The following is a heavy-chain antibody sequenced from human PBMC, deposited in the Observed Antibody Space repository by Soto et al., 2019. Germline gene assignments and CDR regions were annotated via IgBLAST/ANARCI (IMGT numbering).Heavy chain of an antibody. Sequence: PSETLSLTCTVSGGSVSIDDYYWNWIRQPPGKGLEWIGYVYNSGSTNYNPSLKSRGTISVDTSKRQFSLKLSSVIAVNTAVYYRARGDSYHNSGCLNSWDQLTLVTVSS. CDR3: ARGDSYHNSGCLNS. V-gene: IGHV4-61*08. CDR2: VYNSGST. J-gene: IGHJ5*02. D-gene: IGHD3-10*01. CDR1: GGSVSIDDYY.